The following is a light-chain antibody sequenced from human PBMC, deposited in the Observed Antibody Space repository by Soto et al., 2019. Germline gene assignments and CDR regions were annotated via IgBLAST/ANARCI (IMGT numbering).Light chain of an antibody. CDR1: SSDVGGYDY. CDR3: SSYTGGNPSYV. Sequence: QSALAQPPSASGSPGQSVTISCTGTSSDVGGYDYVSWYQQHPGKAPKLMIYEVTIRPSGVSDRFSGSKSGSTASLTVSGLQAEDAADYYCSSYTGGNPSYVFGNGTKVTV. J-gene: IGLJ1*01. V-gene: IGLV2-8*01. CDR2: EVT.